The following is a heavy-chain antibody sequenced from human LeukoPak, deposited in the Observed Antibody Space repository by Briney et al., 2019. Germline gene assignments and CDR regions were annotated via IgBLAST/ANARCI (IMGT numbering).Heavy chain of an antibody. CDR1: GVSISSYY. V-gene: IGHV4-59*01. J-gene: IGHJ4*02. D-gene: IGHD3-22*01. CDR3: ARVDSSGHYYLDY. Sequence: PSETLSLTCTVSGVSISSYYWSWIRQPPGKGLEWIGHIYYSGSTSYNPSLKSRVTISVDTSKNQFSLKLSSVTAADTAVYSCARVDSSGHYYLDYWGQGTLVTVSS. CDR2: IYYSGST.